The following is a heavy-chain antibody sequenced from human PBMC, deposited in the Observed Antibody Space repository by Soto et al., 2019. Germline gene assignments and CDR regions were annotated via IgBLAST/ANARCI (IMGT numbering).Heavy chain of an antibody. V-gene: IGHV1-69*13. J-gene: IGHJ4*02. CDR3: ARVKGPVGATFDY. D-gene: IGHD1-26*01. CDR2: IIPIFGTA. Sequence: GASVKVSCKSSGGTFSSYAISCVRQAPGQGLEWMGGIIPIFGTANYAQKFQGRVTITADESTSTAYMELSSLRSEDTAVYYCARVKGPVGATFDYWGQGTLVT. CDR1: GGTFSSYA.